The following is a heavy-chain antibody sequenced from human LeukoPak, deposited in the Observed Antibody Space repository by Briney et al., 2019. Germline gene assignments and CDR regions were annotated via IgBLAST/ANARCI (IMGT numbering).Heavy chain of an antibody. CDR1: GFTFSSYA. D-gene: IGHD2-15*01. J-gene: IGHJ4*02. V-gene: IGHV3-23*01. Sequence: PGGSLRLSCAASGFTFSSYAMSWVRQAPGKGLEWVSVISGSGGSTYYADSVKGRFTISRDNSKNTMYLQMNSLRAEDTAVYYCAKVLYCSGGSCYSFDYWGQGTLVTVSS. CDR3: AKVLYCSGGSCYSFDY. CDR2: ISGSGGST.